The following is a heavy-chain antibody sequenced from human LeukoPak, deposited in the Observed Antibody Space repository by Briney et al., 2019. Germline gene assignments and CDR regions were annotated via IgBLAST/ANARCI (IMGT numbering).Heavy chain of an antibody. J-gene: IGHJ6*02. V-gene: IGHV3-43*02. D-gene: IGHD3-3*01. CDR2: ISGDGGST. CDR3: AKGPGGFLEWLLNYYYGMDV. CDR1: GFTFDDYA. Sequence: GGSLRLSCAASGFTFDDYAMHWVRQAPGKGLEWVSLISGDGGSTYYAGSVKGRFTISRDNSKNSLYLQMNSLRTEDTALYYCAKGPGGFLEWLLNYYYGMDVWGQGTTVTVSS.